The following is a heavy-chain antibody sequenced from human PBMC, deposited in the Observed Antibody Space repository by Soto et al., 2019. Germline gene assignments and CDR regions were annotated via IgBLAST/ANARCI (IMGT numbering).Heavy chain of an antibody. J-gene: IGHJ4*02. CDR3: ARAHVNYDSSGFHFDY. Sequence: ASVKVSCKVSGYSFDSFGITWVRQAPGRGLEWMGWISGSNGNTNYAQKLQGRLTITTDSSTNTGYMELRSLTSDDTAIYYCARAHVNYDSSGFHFDYWGRGTLVTVSS. CDR1: GYSFDSFG. CDR2: ISGSNGNT. D-gene: IGHD3-22*01. V-gene: IGHV1-18*01.